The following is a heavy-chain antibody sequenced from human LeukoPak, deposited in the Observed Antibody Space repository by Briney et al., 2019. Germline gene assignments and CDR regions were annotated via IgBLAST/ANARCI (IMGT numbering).Heavy chain of an antibody. Sequence: GGSLRLSCAASGFTFSSYAMSWVRQAPGKGLEWVSAISGSGGSTYYADSVKGRFTLSRDNSKNTLYLQMNSLRAEDTAVYYCAKEREGPYYYGMDVWGQGTTVTVSS. CDR1: GFTFSSYA. V-gene: IGHV3-23*01. D-gene: IGHD1-26*01. CDR2: ISGSGGST. CDR3: AKEREGPYYYGMDV. J-gene: IGHJ6*02.